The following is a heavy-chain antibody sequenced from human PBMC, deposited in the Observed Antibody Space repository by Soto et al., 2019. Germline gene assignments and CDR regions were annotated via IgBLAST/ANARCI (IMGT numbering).Heavy chain of an antibody. CDR1: GGSISSGGYY. Sequence: SETLSLTCTVSGGSISSGGYYWSWIRQHPGKGLEWIGYIYYSVSTYYNPSLKSRVTISVDTSKNQFSLKLSSVTAADTAVYYCARADRLGLAPYYYYGMDVWGQGTTVTVSS. D-gene: IGHD3-9*01. CDR2: IYYSVST. CDR3: ARADRLGLAPYYYYGMDV. V-gene: IGHV4-31*03. J-gene: IGHJ6*02.